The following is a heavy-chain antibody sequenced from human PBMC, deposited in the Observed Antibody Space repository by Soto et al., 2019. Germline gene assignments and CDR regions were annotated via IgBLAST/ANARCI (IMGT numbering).Heavy chain of an antibody. Sequence: QVQLVQSGAEVKKPGASVKVSCKASGYTFTSYAMHWVRQAPGQRLEWMGWINAGNGNTKYSQKFQGRVTITRDTSASTAYMELSSLRSEDTAVYYCARDYTPYGSGSYNRYFDLWGRGTLVTVSS. D-gene: IGHD3-10*01. CDR2: INAGNGNT. V-gene: IGHV1-3*01. J-gene: IGHJ2*01. CDR3: ARDYTPYGSGSYNRYFDL. CDR1: GYTFTSYA.